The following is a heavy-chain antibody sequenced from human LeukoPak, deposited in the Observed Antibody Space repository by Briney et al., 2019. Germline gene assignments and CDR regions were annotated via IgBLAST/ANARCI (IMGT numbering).Heavy chain of an antibody. Sequence: GGSLRLSCAASGFTFSSYWMSWVRQAPGKGLEWVANIKQDGSEKYYVDSVKGRFTISRDNAKNSLYLQMNSLRAEDTAVYYCARDGRYAGAGYGMDVWGKGTTVTVSS. V-gene: IGHV3-7*03. J-gene: IGHJ6*04. CDR1: GFTFSSYW. D-gene: IGHD2-2*01. CDR2: IKQDGSEK. CDR3: ARDGRYAGAGYGMDV.